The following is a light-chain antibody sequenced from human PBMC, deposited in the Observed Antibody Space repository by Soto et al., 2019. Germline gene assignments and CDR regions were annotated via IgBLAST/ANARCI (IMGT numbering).Light chain of an antibody. CDR2: GAS. Sequence: EIVMTQSPATLSVSPGERATLSCRASQSVSGTLAWYQQKPGQAPRLLIYGASTSATGIPVRFSGSGSGTESALTISSVQSEDFEVSYCQRYNNWPKYTFGQGTKLEIK. J-gene: IGKJ2*01. CDR3: QRYNNWPKYT. CDR1: QSVSGT. V-gene: IGKV3-15*01.